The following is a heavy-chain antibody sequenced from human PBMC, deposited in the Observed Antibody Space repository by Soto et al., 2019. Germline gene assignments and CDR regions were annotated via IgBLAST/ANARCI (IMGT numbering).Heavy chain of an antibody. D-gene: IGHD3-9*01. J-gene: IGHJ6*02. V-gene: IGHV1-69*01. Sequence: QVQLVQSGAEVKKPGSSVKVSCKASGGTFSSYAISWVRQAPGQGLEWMGGIIPIFGTANYAQKFQGRVTITADESTSTAYMELSSLRSEDTAVYYCALLRYFDWLPFYYYGMDVWGRGTTVTVSS. CDR3: ALLRYFDWLPFYYYGMDV. CDR1: GGTFSSYA. CDR2: IIPIFGTA.